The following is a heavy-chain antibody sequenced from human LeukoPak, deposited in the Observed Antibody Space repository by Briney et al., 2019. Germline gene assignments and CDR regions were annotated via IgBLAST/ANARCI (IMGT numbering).Heavy chain of an antibody. CDR1: GGSISSYY. J-gene: IGHJ4*02. CDR2: IYYSGNT. CDR3: ARHDYGHGTDY. D-gene: IGHD4-17*01. V-gene: IGHV4-59*01. Sequence: PSETLSLTCTVSGGSISSYYWSWIRQPPGKGLEWIGYIYYSGNTNYNPSLKSRVTISGDSSKNQFSLKLSSVTAADTAVYYCARHDYGHGTDYWGQGTLVTVSS.